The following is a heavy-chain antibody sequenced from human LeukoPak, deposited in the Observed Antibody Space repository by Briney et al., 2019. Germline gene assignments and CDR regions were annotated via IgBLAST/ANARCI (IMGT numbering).Heavy chain of an antibody. J-gene: IGHJ4*02. CDR3: ASSSY. D-gene: IGHD6-6*01. V-gene: IGHV3-9*01. CDR1: GFTFDDYA. CDR2: ISWNSGSI. Sequence: GGSLRLSCAASGFTFDDYAMHWVRQAPGKGLEWVSGISWNSGSIGYADSVKGRFTISRDNAKNSLYLQMNSLRAEDTALYYCASSSYWGQGTLVTVSS.